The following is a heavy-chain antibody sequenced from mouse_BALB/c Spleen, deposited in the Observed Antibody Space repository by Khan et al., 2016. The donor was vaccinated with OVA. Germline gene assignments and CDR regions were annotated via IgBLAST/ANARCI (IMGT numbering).Heavy chain of an antibody. CDR2: ISYSGST. V-gene: IGHV3-2*02. CDR1: GYSITSGYG. Sequence: EVQLQESGPGLVKPSQSLSLTCTVTGYSITSGYGWNWIRQFAGNKLEWMGYISYSGSTNYNPSLKSRIPITRDPSKNQFFLQLNSVTTEDTATYYCARTARIKYWGQGTTLTVSS. CDR3: ARTARIKY. D-gene: IGHD1-2*01. J-gene: IGHJ2*01.